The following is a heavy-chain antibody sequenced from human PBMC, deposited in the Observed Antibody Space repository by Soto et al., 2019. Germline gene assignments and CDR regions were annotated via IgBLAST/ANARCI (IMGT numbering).Heavy chain of an antibody. J-gene: IGHJ4*02. CDR1: GGSMSGYY. D-gene: IGHD6-6*01. Sequence: SETLSLTCRVSGGSMSGYYWSWIRRAPGKGLEWIGYVYYTGSTNYNPSLQSRVTISVDTSNKQFSLSLRLVTAADTAVYFCARSIAVPSSHIDHWGQGIRVTVSS. CDR3: ARSIAVPSSHIDH. CDR2: VYYTGST. V-gene: IGHV4-59*01.